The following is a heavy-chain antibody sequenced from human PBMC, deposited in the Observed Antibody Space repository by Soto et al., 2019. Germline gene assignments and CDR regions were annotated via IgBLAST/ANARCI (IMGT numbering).Heavy chain of an antibody. CDR2: VYYSGRT. V-gene: IGHV4-39*01. CDR3: GCLEVLSTISYYFDY. D-gene: IGHD1-1*01. J-gene: IGHJ4*02. Sequence: LQLQESGPGLGKPSETLSLTCTVSGGSVSSSSDYWGWVRQPPGKGLEWIGSVYYSGRTTDNPSLESRVTVSVDKSKNQFALKLMSLSAADTAVYYCGCLEVLSTISYYFDYWGQGALVTVSS. CDR1: GGSVSSSSDY.